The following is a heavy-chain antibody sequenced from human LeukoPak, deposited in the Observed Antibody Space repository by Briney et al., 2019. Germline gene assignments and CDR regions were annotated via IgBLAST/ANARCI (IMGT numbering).Heavy chain of an antibody. Sequence: GGSLRLSCAASGFTFSSYAMSWVRQAPGKGLEWVSAISGSGGSTYYADSVRGRFTISRDNSKDTLYLQMDSLRAEDTAVYYCAKGSGSSCYSPCDYWGQGILVTVSS. V-gene: IGHV3-23*01. CDR2: ISGSGGST. CDR3: AKGSGSSCYSPCDY. D-gene: IGHD2-15*01. CDR1: GFTFSSYA. J-gene: IGHJ4*02.